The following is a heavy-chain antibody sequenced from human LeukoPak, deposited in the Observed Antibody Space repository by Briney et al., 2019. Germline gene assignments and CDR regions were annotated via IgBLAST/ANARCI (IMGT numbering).Heavy chain of an antibody. V-gene: IGHV1-69*04. D-gene: IGHD2-2*01. CDR2: IIPILGLA. J-gene: IGHJ6*02. CDR1: GGTFSSYA. Sequence: ASVKVSCKASGGTFSSYAIGWVRQAPGQGLEWMGRIIPILGLANYAQKFQGRVTITADKSTSTAYMELSSLRSEDTAVYYCARDNIYCSSTSCYFNPAPIFGMDVWGQGTTVTVSS. CDR3: ARDNIYCSSTSCYFNPAPIFGMDV.